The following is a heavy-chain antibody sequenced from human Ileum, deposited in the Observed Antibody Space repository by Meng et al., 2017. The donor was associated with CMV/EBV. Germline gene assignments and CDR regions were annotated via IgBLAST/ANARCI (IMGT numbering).Heavy chain of an antibody. CDR3: ARRSGSNWYYFGY. CDR1: GFTFSGYA. V-gene: IGHV3-23*01. Sequence: CVASGFTFSGYAMSWVRQAPGKGLEWISTISGSGGNTFYADSMKGRFTISRDNSKNTLYLQMNSLRADDTAVYYCARRSGSNWYYFGYWGQGSLVTVSS. D-gene: IGHD6-13*01. J-gene: IGHJ4*02. CDR2: ISGSGGNT.